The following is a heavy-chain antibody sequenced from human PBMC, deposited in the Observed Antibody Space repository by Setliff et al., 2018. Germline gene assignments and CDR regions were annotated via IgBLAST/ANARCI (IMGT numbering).Heavy chain of an antibody. CDR1: GYTFTNYG. CDR2: ISTYNGHT. Sequence: GASVKVSCKASGYTFTNYGSSWVRQAPGQGLEWMGWISTYNGHTNYAQKLQGRVTLTTDTATSTAYMELRSLRSDDTAVYYCARAPRGPLSMVLALDYWGQGTLVTVSS. CDR3: ARAPRGPLSMVLALDY. J-gene: IGHJ4*02. D-gene: IGHD2-21*01. V-gene: IGHV1-18*01.